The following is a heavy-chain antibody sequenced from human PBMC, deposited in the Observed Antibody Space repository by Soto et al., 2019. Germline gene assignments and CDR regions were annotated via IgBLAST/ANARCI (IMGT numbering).Heavy chain of an antibody. CDR3: AAAGGSGSYLYYYYYYMDV. D-gene: IGHD3-10*01. CDR1: GFTFTSSA. Sequence: ASVKVSCKASGFTFTSSAMQWVRQARGQRLEWIGWIVVGSGNTNYAQKFQERVTITRDMSKSTAYMELSSLRSEDTAVYYCAAAGGSGSYLYYYYYYMDVWGKGTTVTVSS. V-gene: IGHV1-58*02. J-gene: IGHJ6*03. CDR2: IVVGSGNT.